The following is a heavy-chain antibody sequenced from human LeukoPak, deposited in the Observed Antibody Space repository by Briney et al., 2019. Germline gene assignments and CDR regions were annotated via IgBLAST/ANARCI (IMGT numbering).Heavy chain of an antibody. V-gene: IGHV4-61*02. CDR2: IYTSGST. Sequence: SSETLSLTCTVSGGSISSGSYYWSWIRQPAGKGLEWIGRIYTSGSTNYNPSLKSRVTISVDTSKSQFSLKLSSVTAADTAVYYCTRDHRGYYADYWGQGTLVTVFS. CDR3: TRDHRGYYADY. D-gene: IGHD3-22*01. J-gene: IGHJ4*02. CDR1: GGSISSGSYY.